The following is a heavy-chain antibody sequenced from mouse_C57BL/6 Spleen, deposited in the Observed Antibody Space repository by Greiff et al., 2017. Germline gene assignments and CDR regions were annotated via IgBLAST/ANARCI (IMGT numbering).Heavy chain of an antibody. Sequence: VQLQQSGAELVRPGASVQLSCTASGFNIKDDYMHWVKQRPEQGLEWIGWIDPENGDTEYASKFQGKATITADTSSNTAYLQLSSLTSEDTAVYYCTKDSSGYEGFAYWGQGTLVTVSA. J-gene: IGHJ3*01. D-gene: IGHD3-2*02. V-gene: IGHV14-4*01. CDR1: GFNIKDDY. CDR2: IDPENGDT. CDR3: TKDSSGYEGFAY.